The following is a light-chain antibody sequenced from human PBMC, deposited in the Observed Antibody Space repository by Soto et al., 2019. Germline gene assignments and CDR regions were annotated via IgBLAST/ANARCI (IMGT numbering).Light chain of an antibody. CDR1: NSNIGANS. Sequence: QSVLTQPPSVSAAPGQKVTIFCSGSNSNIGANSVSWYQDLPGTAPKLVIYDDDKRPSGIPDRFSGSKSGTSATLDITGLQIGDEADYYCGTWHTTLSVEWVFGGGTKLTVL. J-gene: IGLJ3*02. CDR3: GTWHTTLSVEWV. CDR2: DDD. V-gene: IGLV1-51*01.